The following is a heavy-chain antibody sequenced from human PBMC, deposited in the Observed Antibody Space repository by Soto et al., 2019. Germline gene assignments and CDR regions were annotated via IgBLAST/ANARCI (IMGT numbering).Heavy chain of an antibody. V-gene: IGHV3-9*01. Sequence: EVQLVESGGGLVQPGRSLRLSCAASGFTFDDYAMHWVRQAPGKGLEWVSGISLNSGSIGYADSVKGRFTISRDNGKSSLYLQLSSLRADDTALYYCAKDHMWGGDSTSYYFESWGQGTLVTVSS. D-gene: IGHD6-6*01. CDR2: ISLNSGSI. J-gene: IGHJ4*02. CDR3: AKDHMWGGDSTSYYFES. CDR1: GFTFDDYA.